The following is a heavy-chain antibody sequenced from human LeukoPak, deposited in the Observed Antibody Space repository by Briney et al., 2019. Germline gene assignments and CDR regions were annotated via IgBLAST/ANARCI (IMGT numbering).Heavy chain of an antibody. CDR2: IWYDGSNK. Sequence: GRSLRLSCAASGFTFSSYAMHWVRQAPGKGLEWVAVIWYDGSNKYYADSVKGRFTISRDNSKNTLYLQMNSLRAEDTAVYYCARGRYYYDSSGYVPFDYWGQGTLVTVSS. V-gene: IGHV3-33*08. J-gene: IGHJ4*02. D-gene: IGHD3-22*01. CDR3: ARGRYYYDSSGYVPFDY. CDR1: GFTFSSYA.